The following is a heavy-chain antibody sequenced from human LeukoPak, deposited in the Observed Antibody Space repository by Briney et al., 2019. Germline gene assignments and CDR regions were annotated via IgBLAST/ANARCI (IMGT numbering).Heavy chain of an antibody. CDR2: INHSGST. J-gene: IGHJ4*02. V-gene: IGHV4-34*01. D-gene: IGHD4-23*01. CDR3: ARGRGGGNPGYYFDY. CDR1: GGSFSGYY. Sequence: SETLSLTCAVYGGSFSGYYWSWIRQPPGKGLEWIGEINHSGSTNYNPSLKSRVTISVDTSKNQFSLKLSSVTAADTAVYYCARGRGGGNPGYYFDYWGRGTLVTVSS.